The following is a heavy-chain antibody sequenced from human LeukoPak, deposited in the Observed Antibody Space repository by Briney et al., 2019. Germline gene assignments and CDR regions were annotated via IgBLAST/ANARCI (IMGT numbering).Heavy chain of an antibody. CDR2: IDPKSGGT. J-gene: IGHJ4*02. Sequence: APVKVSCKTFGYTFTGYYMHWVRQAPGQGLEWMGRIDPKSGGTNYAQKFQGRVTMTRDTSISTAYMELSRLRSNDTAVYYCASLLGGNYLYYFDYWGQGTLVTVSS. V-gene: IGHV1-2*02. CDR1: GYTFTGYY. CDR3: ASLLGGNYLYYFDY. D-gene: IGHD4/OR15-4a*01.